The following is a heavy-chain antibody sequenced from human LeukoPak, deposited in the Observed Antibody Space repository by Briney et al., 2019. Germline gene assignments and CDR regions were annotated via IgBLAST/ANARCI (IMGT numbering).Heavy chain of an antibody. CDR1: GYTFTYYY. CDR3: VRVSSSGYYYLNFDY. D-gene: IGHD3-22*01. Sequence: ASVKVSCKASGYTFTYYYMHWVRQAPGQGREGMGWINPNSGGTNYAQKFQGRVTMNRDTSVRTAYMEVRRQRSREGAVYYCVRVSSSGYYYLNFDYLGRGTLVTVSS. CDR2: INPNSGGT. V-gene: IGHV1-2*02. J-gene: IGHJ4*02.